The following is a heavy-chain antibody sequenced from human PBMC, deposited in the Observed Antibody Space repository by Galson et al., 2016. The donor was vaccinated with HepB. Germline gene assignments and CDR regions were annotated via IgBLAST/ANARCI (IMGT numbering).Heavy chain of an antibody. CDR1: GGSFSSFS. Sequence: SVKVSCKASGGSFSSFSLSWVRQAPGQGLDWMGNITPMLPTTNYAQKFQGRVTITADEATKTVYMELSSPRSDDTAVFYCARGALTIFEPVGLDVWGQGTTVIVSS. J-gene: IGHJ6*02. CDR2: ITPMLPTT. V-gene: IGHV1-69*13. CDR3: ARGALTIFEPVGLDV. D-gene: IGHD3-3*01.